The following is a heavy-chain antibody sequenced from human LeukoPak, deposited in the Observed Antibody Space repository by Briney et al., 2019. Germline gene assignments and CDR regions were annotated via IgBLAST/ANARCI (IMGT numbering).Heavy chain of an antibody. CDR3: ARVSHVLRFLEWLLPY. J-gene: IGHJ4*02. CDR2: INPNSGGT. D-gene: IGHD3-3*01. V-gene: IGHV1-2*02. Sequence: ASVKVSCKASGYTFTGYYMHWVRQAPGQGLEWMGWINPNSGGTNYAQKFQGRVTMTRDTSISTAYMELSRLRSDDTAVYYCARVSHVLRFLEWLLPYWGQGTLVTVSS. CDR1: GYTFTGYY.